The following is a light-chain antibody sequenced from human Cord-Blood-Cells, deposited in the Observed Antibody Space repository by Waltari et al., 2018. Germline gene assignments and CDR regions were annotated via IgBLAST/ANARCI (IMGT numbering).Light chain of an antibody. V-gene: IGLV3-19*01. CDR1: SLXXXY. CDR3: NSRXXSGNYV. Sequence: SSELXQDPXVSVXLGQTVXXXCXXXSLXXXYAXWYQPMTGQTPVLFIYGKNNRPSGIPDRFYGSSXGXXASLXITGXQAEDXADYXCNSRXXSGNYVFGXXTKVX. CDR2: GKN. J-gene: IGLJ1*01.